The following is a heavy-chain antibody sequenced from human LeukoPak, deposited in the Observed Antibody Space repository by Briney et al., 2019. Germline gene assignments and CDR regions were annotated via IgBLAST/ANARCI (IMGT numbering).Heavy chain of an antibody. V-gene: IGHV3-30*02. Sequence: GGSLRLSCAASGFTFSSYGMHWVRQAPGKGLEWVAFIRYDGSNKYYADSVKGRFTISRDNSKNTLYLQMNSLRAEDTAVYSCAKERVELRLRGGYFDYWGQGTLVTVSS. D-gene: IGHD1-7*01. CDR2: IRYDGSNK. J-gene: IGHJ4*02. CDR1: GFTFSSYG. CDR3: AKERVELRLRGGYFDY.